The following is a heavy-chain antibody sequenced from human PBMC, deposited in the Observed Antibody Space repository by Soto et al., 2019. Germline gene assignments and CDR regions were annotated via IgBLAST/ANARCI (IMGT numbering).Heavy chain of an antibody. D-gene: IGHD2-15*01. CDR1: GYTFTSYG. Sequence: QVQLVQSGAEVKKPGASVKVSCKASGYTFTSYGISWVRQAPGQGLEWMGWISAYNGNTNYAQKLHGRVTMTTDTSTSTAYMELSSLRSGDTAVDSCVVAAHPYYFAYWGQGTLVTFSS. V-gene: IGHV1-18*01. CDR3: VVAAHPYYFAY. CDR2: ISAYNGNT. J-gene: IGHJ4*02.